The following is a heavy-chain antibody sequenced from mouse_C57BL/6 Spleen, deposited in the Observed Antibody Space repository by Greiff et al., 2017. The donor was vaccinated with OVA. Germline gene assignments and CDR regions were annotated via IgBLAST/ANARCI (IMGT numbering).Heavy chain of an antibody. CDR1: GFNITDYY. V-gene: IGHV14-2*01. Sequence: EVQLQQSGAELVKPGASVKLSCTASGFNITDYYMHWVKQRTEQGLEWIGRIDPEDGETKYDPKFQGKATITAATSSNTAYLQLSSLTSEDTAVYYYARSEGLWDGAYWGKGTLVTVSA. CDR3: ARSEGLWDGAY. CDR2: IDPEDGET. D-gene: IGHD6-5*01. J-gene: IGHJ3*01.